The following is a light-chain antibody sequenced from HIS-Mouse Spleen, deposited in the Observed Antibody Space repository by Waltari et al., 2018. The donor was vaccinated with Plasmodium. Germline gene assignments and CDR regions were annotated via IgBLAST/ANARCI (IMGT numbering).Light chain of an antibody. CDR2: KDS. V-gene: IGLV3-27*01. Sequence: SYELTQPSSVSVSPGQTARITCSGDVLAKKYARWFQQKPGQAPGLVIYKDSERPSGIPEGFSGSSSGTTVTVTISGAQVEDEADYYCYSAADNNRVFGGGTKLTVL. CDR1: VLAKKY. J-gene: IGLJ3*02. CDR3: YSAADNNRV.